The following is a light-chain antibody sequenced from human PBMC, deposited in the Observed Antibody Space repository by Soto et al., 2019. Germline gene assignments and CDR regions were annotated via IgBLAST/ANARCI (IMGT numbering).Light chain of an antibody. CDR2: GNN. CDR3: QSYDSSLSEWV. CDR1: SSNSGAGYD. V-gene: IGLV1-40*01. Sequence: QSVLTQPPSVSRAPGQRVTISCTGSSSNSGAGYDVHWYQQLPGTAPKLIIYGNNNRPSGVPDRFSGSKSGTSASLAITGLQAEDEADYYCQSYDSSLSEWVFGGGTKLTVL. J-gene: IGLJ3*02.